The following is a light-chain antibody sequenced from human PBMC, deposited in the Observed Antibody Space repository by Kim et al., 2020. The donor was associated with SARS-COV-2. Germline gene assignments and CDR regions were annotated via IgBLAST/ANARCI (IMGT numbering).Light chain of an antibody. CDR2: EVS. CDR3: CSYAGSSTSVV. J-gene: IGLJ2*01. CDR1: SSDVGSYNL. V-gene: IGLV2-23*02. Sequence: QSSTISCTGTSSDVGSYNLVSLYQQHPGKAAKLMIYEVSKRPSGFSNRFSGSKSGNTASLTISGLQAEDEADYYCCSYAGSSTSVVFGGGTQLTVL.